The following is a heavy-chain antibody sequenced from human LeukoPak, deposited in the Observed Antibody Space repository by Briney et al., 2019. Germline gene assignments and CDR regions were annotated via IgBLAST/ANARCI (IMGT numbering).Heavy chain of an antibody. CDR1: GFTFSSYA. CDR3: AKGSIAALPYNWFDP. D-gene: IGHD6-6*01. V-gene: IGHV3-23*01. J-gene: IGHJ5*02. Sequence: PGGSLRLSCAASGFTFSSYAMSWVRQAPGKGLEWVSAISGSGGSTYYADSVKGRFTISRDNSKNTLYLQMNSPRAEDTAVYYCAKGSIAALPYNWFDPWGQGTLVTVSS. CDR2: ISGSGGST.